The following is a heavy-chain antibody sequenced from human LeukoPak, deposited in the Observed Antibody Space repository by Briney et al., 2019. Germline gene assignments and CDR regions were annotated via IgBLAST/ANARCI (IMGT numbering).Heavy chain of an antibody. CDR1: GFAFSSYA. J-gene: IGHJ6*02. CDR3: ARDHGMDV. Sequence: GGSLRLSCAASGFAFSSYAMHWVRQAPGKGLEWVAVISYDGSNKYYADSVKGRFTISRDNSKNTLYLQMNSLRAEDTAVYYCARDHGMDVWGQGTTVTVSS. CDR2: ISYDGSNK. V-gene: IGHV3-30-3*01.